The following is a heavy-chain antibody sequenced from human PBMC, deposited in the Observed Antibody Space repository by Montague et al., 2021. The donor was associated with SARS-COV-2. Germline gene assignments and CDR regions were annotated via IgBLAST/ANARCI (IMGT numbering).Heavy chain of an antibody. CDR1: GGSTTYSSYY. J-gene: IGHJ5*01. D-gene: IGHD3-10*01. CDR2: IYYSGTA. CDR3: ARASFYYGSGSHYNNWFDS. Sequence: SETRSLTCTMSGGSTTYSSYYWGWIRLPPGKGLEWIGSIYYSGTAYYNASLKSRVTMSLDMSKNQLSLRLKSTTAADTAVYFCARASFYYGSGSHYNNWFDSWGQGTVVTVSS. V-gene: IGHV4-39*07.